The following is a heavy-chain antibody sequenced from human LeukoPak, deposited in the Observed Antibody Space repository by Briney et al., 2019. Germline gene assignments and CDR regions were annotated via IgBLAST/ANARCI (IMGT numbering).Heavy chain of an antibody. CDR3: TRGMRGGSSGWFDF. V-gene: IGHV4-59*01. CDR1: GGSISSYY. Sequence: SETLSLTCTVSGGSISSYYWSWIRQPPGKGLEWIGYIYYSGNTNYNPSLKSRVTISVDTSKNQFSLKLSSVTAADTAVYYCTRGMRGGSSGWFDFWGQGTLVTVSS. CDR2: IYYSGNT. D-gene: IGHD6-19*01. J-gene: IGHJ4*02.